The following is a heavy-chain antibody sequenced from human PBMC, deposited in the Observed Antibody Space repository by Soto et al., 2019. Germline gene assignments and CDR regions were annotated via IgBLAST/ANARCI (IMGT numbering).Heavy chain of an antibody. D-gene: IGHD5-12*01. Sequence: QMQLVESGGGVVQPGRSLRLSCAASGFTFSNHGIXXXXXXXXXXXXXVGDISNDGNDKLYADSVKGRFTISRDNXXXXXXXXXXXXXXXXXXXXXXXXXEGRNGHDTRFDYWGQGTLVTVSS. CDR2: ISNDGNDK. J-gene: IGHJ4*02. CDR3: XXXEGRNGHDTRFDY. V-gene: IGHV3-30*03. CDR1: GFTFSNHG.